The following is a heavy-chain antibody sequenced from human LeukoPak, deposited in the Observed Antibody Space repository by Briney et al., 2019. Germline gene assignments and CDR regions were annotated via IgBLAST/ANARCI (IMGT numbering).Heavy chain of an antibody. Sequence: PSETLSLTCTVAGGSISQYSWSWIRQPPGKGLEWIGYISYTGSTIYSPSLKSRVTISVETSKNQFSLQLTSVTAADTAVYYCARDDYRGVTNFDPWGQGTLVTVSS. CDR1: GGSISQYS. D-gene: IGHD3-10*01. CDR3: ARDDYRGVTNFDP. CDR2: ISYTGST. J-gene: IGHJ5*02. V-gene: IGHV4-59*01.